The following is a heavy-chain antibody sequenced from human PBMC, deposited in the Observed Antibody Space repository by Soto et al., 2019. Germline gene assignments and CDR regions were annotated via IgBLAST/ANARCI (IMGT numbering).Heavy chain of an antibody. V-gene: IGHV3-11*01. Sequence: QVPLVESWGGLVKPGGSLRLSCVVSAFSFSDYYVSWIRQAPEKGLECISYISSDGTTTYYADSVKGRFTISRDNTKNSLYLQMDSLRADDTAVYYCARGHQYFHYRVQGTLVTVSS. CDR1: AFSFSDYY. J-gene: IGHJ1*01. CDR2: ISSDGTTT. CDR3: ARGHQYFHY.